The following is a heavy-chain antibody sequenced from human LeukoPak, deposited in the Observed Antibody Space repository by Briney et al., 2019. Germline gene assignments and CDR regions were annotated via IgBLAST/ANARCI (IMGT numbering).Heavy chain of an antibody. Sequence: GASVKVSCKASGYTFTTYGISWVRQAPGQGLEWMGWISAYNGNTNYAQKLQGRVTMTTDTSTSTAYMELRSLRSDDTAVYYCARDVWSGYPPTLDYWGQGTLVTVSS. CDR3: ARDVWSGYPPTLDY. V-gene: IGHV1-18*01. D-gene: IGHD5-12*01. J-gene: IGHJ4*02. CDR1: GYTFTTYG. CDR2: ISAYNGNT.